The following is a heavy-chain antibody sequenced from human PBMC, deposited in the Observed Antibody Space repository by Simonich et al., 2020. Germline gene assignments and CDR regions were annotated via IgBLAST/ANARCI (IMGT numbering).Heavy chain of an antibody. J-gene: IGHJ2*01. CDR1: GYTFTGYY. Sequence: QVQLVQSGAEVKKPGASVKVSCKASGYTFTGYYMHWVRMAPGQGLEWRGWINPTSGGTNYAQKFQGRVTMTRDTSISTAYMELSRLRSDDTAVYYCARDSYSSWYFDLWGRGTLVTVSS. CDR2: INPTSGGT. V-gene: IGHV1-2*02. CDR3: ARDSYSSWYFDL. D-gene: IGHD6-13*01.